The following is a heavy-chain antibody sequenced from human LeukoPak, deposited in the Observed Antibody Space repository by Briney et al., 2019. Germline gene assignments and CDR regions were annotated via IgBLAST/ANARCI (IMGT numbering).Heavy chain of an antibody. CDR3: ARARGTYSFDY. Sequence: GGSLRLSCAASGFTFSDYYMSWIRQAPGKGLEWVSYISSSGSTIYYADSVKGRFTISRDNAKNSLYLQMSSLRAEDTAIYYCARARGTYSFDYWGQGTLVTVSS. CDR2: ISSSGSTI. CDR1: GFTFSDYY. J-gene: IGHJ4*02. V-gene: IGHV3-11*01.